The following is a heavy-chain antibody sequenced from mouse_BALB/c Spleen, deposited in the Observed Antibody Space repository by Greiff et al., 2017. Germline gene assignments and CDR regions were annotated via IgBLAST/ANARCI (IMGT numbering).Heavy chain of an antibody. Sequence: VKLMESGPGLVAPSQSLSITCTVSGFSLTGYGVNWVRQPPGKGLEWLGMIWGDGSTDYNSALKSRLSISKDNSKSQVFLKMNSLQTDDTARYYCARAYGNYGYDAMDDWGQGTSVTVSS. CDR3: ARAYGNYGYDAMDD. CDR2: IWGDGST. CDR1: GFSLTGYG. V-gene: IGHV2-6-7*01. D-gene: IGHD2-1*01. J-gene: IGHJ4*01.